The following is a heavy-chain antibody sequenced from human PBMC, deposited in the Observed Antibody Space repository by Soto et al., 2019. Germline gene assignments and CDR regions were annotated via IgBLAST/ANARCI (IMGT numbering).Heavy chain of an antibody. J-gene: IGHJ4*02. CDR1: GCTLASYA. D-gene: IGHD5-12*01. V-gene: IGHV1-69*10. Sequence: ASVKVSCKASGCTLASYALRWVRQAPGQRLEWVGWIIPSHDIANYAQKFQGRVTITADKSTTTAHMELSSLRSDDTAVYYCVRDSPIGNSYSGYEAIDSWGQGTLVTVSS. CDR2: IIPSHDIA. CDR3: VRDSPIGNSYSGYEAIDS.